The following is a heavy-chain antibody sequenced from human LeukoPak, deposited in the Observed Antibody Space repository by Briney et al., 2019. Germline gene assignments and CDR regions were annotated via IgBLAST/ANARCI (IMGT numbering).Heavy chain of an antibody. D-gene: IGHD1-26*01. CDR3: ARDWGFGSGSYNAFDI. Sequence: SVKVSCKASGGTFSSYTISWVRQAPGQGLEWMGRIILILGIANYAQKFQGRVTITADKSTSTAYMELSSLRSEDTAVYYCARDWGFGSGSYNAFDIWGQGTMVTVSS. CDR1: GGTFSSYT. CDR2: IILILGIA. V-gene: IGHV1-69*04. J-gene: IGHJ3*02.